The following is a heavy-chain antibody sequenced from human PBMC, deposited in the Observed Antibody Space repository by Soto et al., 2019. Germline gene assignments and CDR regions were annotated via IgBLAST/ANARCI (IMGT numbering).Heavy chain of an antibody. V-gene: IGHV3-23*01. CDR3: AKDPPQFSSSSNWFDP. J-gene: IGHJ5*02. D-gene: IGHD6-13*01. CDR2: ISGSGGST. CDR1: GFTFSSYA. Sequence: GGPLRLSCAASGFTFSSYAMSWVRQAPGKGLEWVSAISGSGGSTYYADSVKGRFTISRDNSKNTLYLQMNSLRAEDTAVYYCAKDPPQFSSSSNWFDPWGQGTLVTVSS.